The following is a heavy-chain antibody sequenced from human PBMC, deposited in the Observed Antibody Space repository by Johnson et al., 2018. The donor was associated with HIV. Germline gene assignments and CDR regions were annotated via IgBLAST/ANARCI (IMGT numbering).Heavy chain of an antibody. D-gene: IGHD1-14*01. V-gene: IGHV3-66*02. CDR1: GFTVSSNE. Sequence: VQLVESGGGVVQPGRSLRLSCAASGFTVSSNEMSWVRQAPGKGLEWVSVIYSGGSTYYADSVKGRFTISRDNSKNTLYLQMNSLRAEDTAVYYCARDRGLDAFDIWGQGTMVTVSS. CDR2: IYSGGST. J-gene: IGHJ3*02. CDR3: ARDRGLDAFDI.